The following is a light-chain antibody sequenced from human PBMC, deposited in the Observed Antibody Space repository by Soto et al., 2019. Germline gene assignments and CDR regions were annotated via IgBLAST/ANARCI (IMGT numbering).Light chain of an antibody. CDR3: SAYTSSSIDYV. V-gene: IGLV2-14*01. CDR1: SSDVGGSNY. Sequence: QSALTQPASVSGSPGQSITISCTGTSSDVGGSNYVSWYQPHPGKAPKLMIYEVSNRPSGVSNRFSGSKSGNTASLTISGLQAEDEAEDDGSAYTSSSIDYVFGTGTKLTGL. J-gene: IGLJ1*01. CDR2: EVS.